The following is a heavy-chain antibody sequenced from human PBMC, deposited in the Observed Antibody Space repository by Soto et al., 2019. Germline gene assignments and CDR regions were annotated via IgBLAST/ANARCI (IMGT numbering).Heavy chain of an antibody. CDR1: GGSISSGGYS. CDR3: ARELGRPLDY. Sequence: SETLSLTSAVSGGSISSGGYSWSWIRQPPGKGLEWIGYIYHSGSTYYNPSLKSRVTISVDRSKNQISLKLSSVTAADTAVYSCARELGRPLDYRGEGTLVTVSS. CDR2: IYHSGST. J-gene: IGHJ4*02. V-gene: IGHV4-30-2*01.